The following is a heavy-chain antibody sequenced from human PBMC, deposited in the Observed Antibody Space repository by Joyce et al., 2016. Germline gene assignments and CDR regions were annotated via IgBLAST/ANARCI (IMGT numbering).Heavy chain of an antibody. D-gene: IGHD4-17*01. CDR3: ARHPGDYFDY. CDR2: IYSRGGT. J-gene: IGHJ4*02. CDR1: GGSIGGSSYF. V-gene: IGHV4-39*01. Sequence: QLQLQESGPRLLKPSETLSLTCDISGGSIGGSSYFWAWFRQPPGKGVEWIGNIYSRGGTSYNPALKSRVSISVDTSKNQCSLRLTSVSAADTAVYYCARHPGDYFDYWGQGSLVSVSS.